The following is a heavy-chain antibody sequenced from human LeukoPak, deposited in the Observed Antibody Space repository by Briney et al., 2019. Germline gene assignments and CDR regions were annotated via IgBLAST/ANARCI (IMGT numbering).Heavy chain of an antibody. V-gene: IGHV1-2*02. J-gene: IGHJ4*02. CDR1: GYTFTAYY. D-gene: IGHD2-21*01. CDR2: VNPNSGGT. Sequence: ASVKVSCKASGYTFTAYYMHWVRQAPGQRLEWMGWVNPNSGGTNYAQKFQDRVTMTRDTSISTAYLELSRLRSDDTAVYYCARSYRGRRFDYWGQGTLVTVSS. CDR3: ARSYRGRRFDY.